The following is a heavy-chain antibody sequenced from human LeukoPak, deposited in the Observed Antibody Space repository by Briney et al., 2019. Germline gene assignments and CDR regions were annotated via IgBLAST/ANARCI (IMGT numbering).Heavy chain of an antibody. J-gene: IGHJ4*02. V-gene: IGHV3-74*01. D-gene: IGHD1-26*01. CDR1: GFTFSRFW. CDR2: MNTDGTNT. Sequence: PGGSLRLSCATSGFTFSRFWMHWLRQAPGQGLVWVSRMNTDGTNTIYADSANGRFTISRDNAKNTVCLQMNSLRAGGTAVYYCARDYRYSGVYQFDYWGQGTLVTVSS. CDR3: ARDYRYSGVYQFDY.